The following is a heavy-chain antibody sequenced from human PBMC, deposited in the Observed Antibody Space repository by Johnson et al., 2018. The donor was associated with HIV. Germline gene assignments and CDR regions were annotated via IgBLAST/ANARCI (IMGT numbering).Heavy chain of an antibody. D-gene: IGHD1-26*01. Sequence: QVQSVESGGGLVQPGRSLRLSCAASGFSFDDYAMHWVRQAPGKGLEWVAVISYDGTNKYYADPVKGRFTVSRDNSKNTLYLQMNILRSEDTAVYYCAKDRYIKGASTGFDIWGQGTMVTVSS. J-gene: IGHJ3*02. CDR2: ISYDGTNK. CDR1: GFSFDDYA. CDR3: AKDRYIKGASTGFDI. V-gene: IGHV3-30-3*01.